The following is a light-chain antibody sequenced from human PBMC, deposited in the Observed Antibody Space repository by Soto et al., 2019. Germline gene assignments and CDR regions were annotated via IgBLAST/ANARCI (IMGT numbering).Light chain of an antibody. V-gene: IGLV2-14*01. CDR1: SSDVGGYNY. CDR2: DVS. J-gene: IGLJ1*01. Sequence: QSVLTQPASVSGSPGQSITISCTGTSSDVGGYNYVSWYQQHPDKAPKLMIYDVSNRPSGVSNRFSGSTSGNTASLTISALQAEDETDYYCCSYTSHNTYVFGTGTKLTVL. CDR3: CSYTSHNTYV.